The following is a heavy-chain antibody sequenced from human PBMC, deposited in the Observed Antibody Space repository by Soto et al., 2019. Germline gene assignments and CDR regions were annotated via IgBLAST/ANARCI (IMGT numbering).Heavy chain of an antibody. D-gene: IGHD3-3*01. Sequence: ASVKVSCKASGYSFITYAMHWVRQAPGQRLEWMGWINAGNGNTKYSQNFQGRVTITRDTSASIAYMELSSLRSEDTAVYYCARDRSASTYDFWKSFNWLDSWGQGTLVTVSS. J-gene: IGHJ5*01. CDR2: INAGNGNT. V-gene: IGHV1-3*01. CDR3: ARDRSASTYDFWKSFNWLDS. CDR1: GYSFITYA.